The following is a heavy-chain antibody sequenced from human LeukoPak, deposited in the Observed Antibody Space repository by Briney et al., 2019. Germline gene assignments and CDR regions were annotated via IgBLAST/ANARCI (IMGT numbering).Heavy chain of an antibody. V-gene: IGHV4-59*11. CDR1: GDSISGHY. Sequence: SETLSLTCTLSGDSISGHYWSWVRQAPGKGLEWIGYIYCSGLISYNPSLKTRVAISDDPPKNQVSLTLTSVTAADTAVYYCARDARGVGLWYFDLWGRGFLVTVSS. D-gene: IGHD3-10*01. J-gene: IGHJ2*01. CDR3: ARDARGVGLWYFDL. CDR2: IYCSGLI.